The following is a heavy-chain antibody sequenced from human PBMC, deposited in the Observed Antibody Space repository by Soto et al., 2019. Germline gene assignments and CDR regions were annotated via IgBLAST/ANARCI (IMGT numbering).Heavy chain of an antibody. CDR3: ARDKPYTGTIFGVENWYFDL. J-gene: IGHJ2*01. V-gene: IGHV1-69*01. CDR2: MIPIFGTA. D-gene: IGHD3-3*01. CDR1: GGTFSSYA. Sequence: QVQLVQSGAEVKKPGSSVKVSCKASGGTFSSYAISWVRQAPGQGREWMGGMIPIFGTANYAQKFQGRVTITADESTSTSDMERSSLRSEDTAVYYCARDKPYTGTIFGVENWYFDLWGRGTLVTVSS.